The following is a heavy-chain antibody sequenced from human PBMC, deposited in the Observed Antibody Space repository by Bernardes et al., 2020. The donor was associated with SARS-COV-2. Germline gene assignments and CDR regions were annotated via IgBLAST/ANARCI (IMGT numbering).Heavy chain of an antibody. CDR3: ARDLTGDPFSY. CDR2: IYYSGST. D-gene: IGHD7-27*01. J-gene: IGHJ4*02. CDR1: GGSVSSGSYY. V-gene: IGHV4-61*01. Sequence: ETLSLTCSVSGGSVSSGSYYWSWIRQPPGKGLEWIGYIYYSGSTNYNPSLKSRVTISVDTSKNQFSLKLSSVTAADTAVYYCARDLTGDPFSYWGQGTLVTVSS.